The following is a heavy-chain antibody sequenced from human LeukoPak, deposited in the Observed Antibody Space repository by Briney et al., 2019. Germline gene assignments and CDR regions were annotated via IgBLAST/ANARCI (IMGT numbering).Heavy chain of an antibody. CDR1: GGSFSGYY. CDR2: INHSGST. CDR3: ARGGGYCSGGSCYQDY. Sequence: SETLSLTCVVYGGSFSGYYWSWIRQPPGKGLEWIGEINHSGSTNYNPSLKSRVTISVDTSKNQFSLKLSSVSAADTAVYYCARGGGYCSGGSCYQDYWGQGTLVTVSS. V-gene: IGHV4-34*01. D-gene: IGHD2-15*01. J-gene: IGHJ4*02.